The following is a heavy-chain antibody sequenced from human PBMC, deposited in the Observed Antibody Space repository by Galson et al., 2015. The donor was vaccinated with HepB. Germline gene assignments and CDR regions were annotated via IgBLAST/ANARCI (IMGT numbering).Heavy chain of an antibody. Sequence: SLRLSCAASGFTFSSYEMNWVRQAPGKGLEWVSYISSSGSTIYYADSVKGRFTISRDNAKNSLYLQMNSLRAEDTAVYYCARAGPRDGYKRGFDYWGQGTLVTVSS. J-gene: IGHJ4*02. V-gene: IGHV3-48*03. D-gene: IGHD5-24*01. CDR2: ISSSGSTI. CDR1: GFTFSSYE. CDR3: ARAGPRDGYKRGFDY.